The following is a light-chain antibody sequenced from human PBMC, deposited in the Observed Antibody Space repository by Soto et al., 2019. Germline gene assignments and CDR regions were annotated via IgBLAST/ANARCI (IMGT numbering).Light chain of an antibody. V-gene: IGKV3-20*01. CDR2: GES. CDR1: QTITSTY. CDR3: RQYSISTLN. J-gene: IGKJ4*01. Sequence: EIVLTQSPGTLSLSPGERATLSCRASQTITSTYVSCVQQKPVQATRIIIYGESSRDTGIPDRFSGSGSGTEFTLNISRLEPEDFAVYYCRQYSISTLNFGGGTKVDI.